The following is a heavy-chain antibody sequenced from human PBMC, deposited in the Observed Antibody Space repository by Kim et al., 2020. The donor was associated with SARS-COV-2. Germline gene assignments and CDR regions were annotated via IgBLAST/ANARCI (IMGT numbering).Heavy chain of an antibody. D-gene: IGHD3-22*01. CDR2: ISSSGSNI. V-gene: IGHV3-48*02. CDR3: ARDLKGYYSADY. CDR1: GFMLSSYS. J-gene: IGHJ4*02. Sequence: GGSLRLSCAASGFMLSSYSLNWVRQAPGKGLEWISYISSSGSNIYYADSLKGRFTLSRDNAKNTLYLQMNSLGDEDAAVYYCARDLKGYYSADYWGQGTLVTVSS.